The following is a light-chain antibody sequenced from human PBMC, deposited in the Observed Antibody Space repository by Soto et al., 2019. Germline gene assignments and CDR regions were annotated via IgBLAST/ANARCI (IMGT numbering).Light chain of an antibody. CDR2: EVS. J-gene: IGLJ1*01. CDR3: SSYTRSSTLLYV. V-gene: IGLV2-14*01. CDR1: SSDIVDYNY. Sequence: QSALTQPASVSGSPGQSSTISCTGTSSDIVDYNYVSWYQQHPGKAHKLMIYEVSDRPSGVSDRFSGSKSGNTASLTISGLQDEDEADYYGSSYTRSSTLLYVFGTGTKLTV.